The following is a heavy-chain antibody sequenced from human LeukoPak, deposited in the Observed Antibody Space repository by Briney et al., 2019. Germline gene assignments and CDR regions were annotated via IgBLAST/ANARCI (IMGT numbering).Heavy chain of an antibody. CDR2: IIPILGIA. J-gene: IGHJ4*02. CDR1: GGTFSSYA. D-gene: IGHD5-12*01. V-gene: IGHV1-69*04. CDR3: ALLRGYSGYADY. Sequence: GASVKVSCKASGGTFSSYAISWVRQAPGQGLEWMGRIIPILGIANYAQKFQGRVTITADKSTSTAYMELSSLRSEDTAVYYCALLRGYSGYADYWGQGTLVTVSS.